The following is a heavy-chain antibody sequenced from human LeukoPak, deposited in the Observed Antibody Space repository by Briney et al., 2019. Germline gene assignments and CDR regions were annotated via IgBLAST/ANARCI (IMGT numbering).Heavy chain of an antibody. CDR1: GFSFTGYY. D-gene: IGHD3-3*01. J-gene: IGHJ6*04. CDR3: ARKSPRFSSSGMDA. V-gene: IGHV1-2*02. Sequence: ASVKVSCKAYGFSFTGYYFHWVRQAPGQGLEWIGWINPNSGGTNYAQKFQGRVTVTRDTSISTMYMELGRLRFDDTAVYYCARKSPRFSSSGMDAWGKGTTVTVSS. CDR2: INPNSGGT.